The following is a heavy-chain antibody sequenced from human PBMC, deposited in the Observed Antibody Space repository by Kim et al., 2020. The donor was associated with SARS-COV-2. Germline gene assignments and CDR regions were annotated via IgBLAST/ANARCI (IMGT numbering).Heavy chain of an antibody. Sequence: DGSNQFYAEAVKGRFTISRDNSKHTFYLQMNSLRPEDTAVYYCARGNDGDYWGQGTLVIVSP. CDR3: ARGNDGDY. J-gene: IGHJ4*02. CDR2: DGSNQ. D-gene: IGHD1-1*01. V-gene: IGHV3-30*01.